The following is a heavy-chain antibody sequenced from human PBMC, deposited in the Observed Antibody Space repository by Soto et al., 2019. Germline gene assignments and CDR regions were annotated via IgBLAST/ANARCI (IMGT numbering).Heavy chain of an antibody. CDR1: GYTFTIYD. D-gene: IGHD7-27*01. V-gene: IGHV1-8*01. CDR2: MSPKTANT. CDR3: TGGPPNWGFDS. J-gene: IGHJ5*01. Sequence: ASVKVSCKASGYTFTIYDINWVRQTAGQGLEWMGWMSPKTANTGYAQKFQDRVTMTRSTSISTAYMELSSLTSEDTAVYYCTGGPPNWGFDSWGQGPPVTVSS.